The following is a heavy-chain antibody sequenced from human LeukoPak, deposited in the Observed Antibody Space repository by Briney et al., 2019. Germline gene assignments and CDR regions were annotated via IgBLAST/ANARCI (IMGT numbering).Heavy chain of an antibody. D-gene: IGHD1-26*01. V-gene: IGHV3-66*01. Sequence: GGSLRLSCAASGFTVSSNYMSWVRQAPGKGLEWVSVIYSGGSTYYADSVKGRFTISRDNSKNTLYLQMNSLRAEDMAVYYCASLVGATLFDYWGQGTLVTVSS. CDR1: GFTVSSNY. CDR3: ASLVGATLFDY. CDR2: IYSGGST. J-gene: IGHJ4*02.